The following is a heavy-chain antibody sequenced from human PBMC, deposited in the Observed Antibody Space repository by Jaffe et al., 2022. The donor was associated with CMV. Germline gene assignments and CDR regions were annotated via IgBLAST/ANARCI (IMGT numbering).Heavy chain of an antibody. D-gene: IGHD2-21*01. Sequence: QVHLVESGGGVVQPGRSLRLSCAASGFTFSNYGMHWVRQAPGKGLEWVASLWHDGTNKYYADSVKGRFTISRDNSKNTLYLQMNSLRVEDTAVYYCARGPGGGDGRIDYWGQGTLVTVSS. J-gene: IGHJ4*02. CDR1: GFTFSNYG. CDR2: LWHDGTNK. V-gene: IGHV3-33*01. CDR3: ARGPGGGDGRIDY.